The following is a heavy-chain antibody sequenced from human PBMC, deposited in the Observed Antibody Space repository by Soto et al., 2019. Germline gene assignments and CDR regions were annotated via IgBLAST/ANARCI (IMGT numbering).Heavy chain of an antibody. Sequence: QVQLRESGSGLVKPSQTLSLTCSVSGASVTRYGNCWTWNRQPPGQGLEFVASSSHGGTTFYHPALRIRVTISLDRCKNPLPLKCTSVNAPDTAVYNCARDVDGYSKFDDWGQGTLVTVSS. D-gene: IGHD4-4*01. CDR1: GASVTRYGNC. V-gene: IGHV4-30-2*01. CDR2: SSHGGTT. CDR3: ARDVDGYSKFDD. J-gene: IGHJ4*02.